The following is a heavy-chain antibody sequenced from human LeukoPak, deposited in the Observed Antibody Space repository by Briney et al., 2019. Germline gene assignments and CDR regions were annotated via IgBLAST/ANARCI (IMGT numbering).Heavy chain of an antibody. V-gene: IGHV1-8*01. CDR2: VNPNSGNT. J-gene: IGHJ4*02. Sequence: GASVTVSCKASGYTFTSYDINWVRQATGQGLAWMGWVNPNSGNTGYAQKFQGRVTMTRNTSISTAYMELSSLRSEDTAVYYCARGVYYYDSSGYSSDFDYWGQGTLVTVSS. CDR1: GYTFTSYD. D-gene: IGHD3-22*01. CDR3: ARGVYYYDSSGYSSDFDY.